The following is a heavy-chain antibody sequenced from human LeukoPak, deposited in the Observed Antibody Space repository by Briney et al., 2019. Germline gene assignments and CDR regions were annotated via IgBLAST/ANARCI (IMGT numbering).Heavy chain of an antibody. CDR2: ISAYNGNT. Sequence: ASVKVSCKASGYTFTSYGISWVRQAPGQGLEWMGWISAYNGNTNYARKLQGRVTMTTDTSTSTAYMELRSLRSDDTAVYYCARSVAAAGQRGNWFDPWGQGTLVTVSS. J-gene: IGHJ5*02. V-gene: IGHV1-18*01. CDR1: GYTFTSYG. D-gene: IGHD6-13*01. CDR3: ARSVAAAGQRGNWFDP.